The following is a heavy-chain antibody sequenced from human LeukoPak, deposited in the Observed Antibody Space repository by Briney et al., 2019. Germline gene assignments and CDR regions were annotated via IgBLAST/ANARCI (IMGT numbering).Heavy chain of an antibody. J-gene: IGHJ4*02. CDR1: GYSFTSYW. D-gene: IGHD1-26*01. V-gene: IGHV5-51*01. Sequence: GESLKISCKGSGYSFTSYWIGWVRQMPGKGLEWMVIIYPCYSDTRYSPSFQGQVTTSADKSISTAYLQWSRLKASDTAMYYCARRRDLYSGSYYPFDYWGQGTLVTVSS. CDR3: ARRRDLYSGSYYPFDY. CDR2: IYPCYSDT.